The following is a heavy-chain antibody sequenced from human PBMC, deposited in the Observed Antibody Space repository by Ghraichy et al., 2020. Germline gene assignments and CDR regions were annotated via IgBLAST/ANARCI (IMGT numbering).Heavy chain of an antibody. Sequence: GGSLRLSCAASGFTFSSYSMNWVRQAPGKGMEWVSYISSSSSTIYYADSGKGRFTISRDNAKNSLYRQMNSLRDEDTAGYYCARVGDPYYYDSSGYLDAFDIWDQGTMVTVSS. J-gene: IGHJ3*02. CDR2: ISSSSSTI. CDR3: ARVGDPYYYDSSGYLDAFDI. V-gene: IGHV3-48*02. D-gene: IGHD3-22*01. CDR1: GFTFSSYS.